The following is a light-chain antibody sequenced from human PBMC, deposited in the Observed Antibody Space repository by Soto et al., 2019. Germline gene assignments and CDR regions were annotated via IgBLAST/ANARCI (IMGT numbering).Light chain of an antibody. Sequence: QLVLTQSPSASASLGASVKLTCTLSSGHSSYAIAWHQQQPEKGPRYLMKLNSDGSHSKGDGIPDRFSGSSSGAERYLTISSLQSEDEADYYCQTWGTGIHVFGTGTKVTVL. CDR3: QTWGTGIHV. V-gene: IGLV4-69*01. CDR2: LNSDGSH. J-gene: IGLJ1*01. CDR1: SGHSSYA.